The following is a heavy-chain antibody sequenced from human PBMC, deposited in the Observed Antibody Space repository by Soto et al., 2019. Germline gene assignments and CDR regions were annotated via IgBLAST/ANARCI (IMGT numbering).Heavy chain of an antibody. CDR2: INHSGST. Sequence: QVQLQQWGAGLLKPSETLSLTCAVYGGSFSGYYWSWIRQPPGKGLEWIGEINHSGSTNYNPSLKRRVSISVDTSKNQFSLKLSPVTAADTAVYYCARGRLRHDSSGYYQGWFDPWGQGTLVTVSS. V-gene: IGHV4-34*01. J-gene: IGHJ5*02. D-gene: IGHD3-22*01. CDR3: ARGRLRHDSSGYYQGWFDP. CDR1: GGSFSGYY.